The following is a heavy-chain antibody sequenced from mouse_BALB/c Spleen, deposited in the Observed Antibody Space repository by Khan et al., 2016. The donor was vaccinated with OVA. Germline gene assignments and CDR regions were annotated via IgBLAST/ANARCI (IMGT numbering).Heavy chain of an antibody. CDR2: ISSGGTYT. J-gene: IGHJ1*01. D-gene: IGHD1-1*01. Sequence: EVELVESGGGLVKPGGSLKLSCAASGFTFSSYAMSWVRQTPEKRLEWVATISSGGTYTYYPDSVKGRFTISRDNAKNTLYLQMSSLRSEATAMFYCARPPITTVVATSYWFFDVGGAGTTVTVST. CDR1: GFTFSSYA. CDR3: ARPPITTVVATSYWFFDV. V-gene: IGHV5-9-3*01.